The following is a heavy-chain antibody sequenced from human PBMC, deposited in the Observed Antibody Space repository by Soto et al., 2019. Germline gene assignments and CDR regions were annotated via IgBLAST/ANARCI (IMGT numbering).Heavy chain of an antibody. CDR3: ARGLYYYDSSGYYSP. V-gene: IGHV3-21*01. Sequence: GGSLRLSCAASGFTFSSYSMNWVRQAPGKGLEWVSSISSSSSYIYYADSVKGRFTTSRDNAKNSLYLQMNSLRAEDTAVYYCARGLYYYDSSGYYSPWGQGTLVTVSS. CDR2: ISSSSSYI. CDR1: GFTFSSYS. J-gene: IGHJ5*02. D-gene: IGHD3-22*01.